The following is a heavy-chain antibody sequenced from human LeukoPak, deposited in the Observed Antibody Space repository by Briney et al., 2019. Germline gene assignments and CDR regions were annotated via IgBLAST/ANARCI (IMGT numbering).Heavy chain of an antibody. J-gene: IGHJ4*02. CDR2: IRYDGSNK. Sequence: GGSLRLSCAASGFTFSSYGMHWVRQAPGKGLEWVAFIRYDGSNKYYADSVKGRFTISRDNSKNTLYLQMNSLRAEDTAVYYCAKERDTAMFTIDYWGQEPLVTVSS. V-gene: IGHV3-30*02. CDR3: AKERDTAMFTIDY. CDR1: GFTFSSYG. D-gene: IGHD5-18*01.